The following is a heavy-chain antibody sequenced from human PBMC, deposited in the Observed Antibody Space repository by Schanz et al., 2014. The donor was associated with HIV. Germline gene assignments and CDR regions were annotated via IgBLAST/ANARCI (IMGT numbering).Heavy chain of an antibody. CDR1: GYTFTGHY. CDR3: ARGASVAARGWFDP. J-gene: IGHJ5*02. V-gene: IGHV1-2*02. Sequence: QVQLVQSGAEVKKPGASVKVSCKTSGYTFTGHYMHWIRQAPGQGLEWMGWINPNSGATQYAQKFQDRVTMTREKSISTVYMGLTSLTPDDTAVYFCARGASVAARGWFDPWGQGMLVTVSS. CDR2: INPNSGAT. D-gene: IGHD3-10*01.